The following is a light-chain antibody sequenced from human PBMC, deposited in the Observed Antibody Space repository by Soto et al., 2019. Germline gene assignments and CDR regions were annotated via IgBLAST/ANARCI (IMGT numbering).Light chain of an antibody. Sequence: QSVLTQPPSASGTPGQRVTISCSGSSSNIGSNYVYWYQQLPGTAPKLLIYRNNQRPSGVPDRFSGSKSGTSASLAISGLRSGEEADYYCAAWDASLSAVVFGGWTKLTVL. V-gene: IGLV1-47*01. J-gene: IGLJ2*01. CDR1: SSNIGSNY. CDR2: RNN. CDR3: AAWDASLSAVV.